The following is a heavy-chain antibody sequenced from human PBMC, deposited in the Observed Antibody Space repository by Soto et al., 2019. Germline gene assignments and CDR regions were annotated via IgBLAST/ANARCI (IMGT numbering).Heavy chain of an antibody. Sequence: GGSLRLSCAASGFTFSSYAMSWVRQAPGKGLEWVSAISGSGGSTYYADSVKGRFTISRDNSKNTLYLQMNSLRAEDTAVYYSAKKAGIAGVEVEDATPVDDWGQGTLVTVSS. V-gene: IGHV3-23*01. CDR1: GFTFSSYA. CDR3: AKKAGIAGVEVEDATPVDD. J-gene: IGHJ4*02. D-gene: IGHD2-15*01. CDR2: ISGSGGST.